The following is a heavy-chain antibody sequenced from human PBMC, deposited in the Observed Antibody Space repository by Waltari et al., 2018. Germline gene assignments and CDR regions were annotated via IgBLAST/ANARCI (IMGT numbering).Heavy chain of an antibody. CDR1: GGSFSGSY. V-gene: IGHV4-34*01. J-gene: IGHJ6*02. CDR3: ARARGNGQQLVRGIYYYYYGMDV. CDR2: INHRGST. Sequence: QVQLQQWGAGLLKPSEPLSLTRAVYGGSFSGSYWRWIRHPPGQGRERLGEINHRGSTNYNPSLKSRVTISVDTSKNQFSLKLSSVTAADTAVYYCARARGNGQQLVRGIYYYYYGMDVWGQGTTVTVSS. D-gene: IGHD6-13*01.